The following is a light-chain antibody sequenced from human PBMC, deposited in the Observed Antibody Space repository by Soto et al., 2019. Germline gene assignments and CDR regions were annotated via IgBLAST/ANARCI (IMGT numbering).Light chain of an antibody. CDR3: QQYGSSPPYT. CDR1: QSVSSSY. V-gene: IGKV3-20*01. J-gene: IGKJ2*01. CDR2: GAS. Sequence: EIVLTQSPGTLSLSPGERATLSCRASQSVSSSYLAWYQQKPGQAPRLLIYGASSRATGIPDRFSGSGSGTDLTLNISVLEPEDFGVYYCQQYGSSPPYTFGQGTKLEIK.